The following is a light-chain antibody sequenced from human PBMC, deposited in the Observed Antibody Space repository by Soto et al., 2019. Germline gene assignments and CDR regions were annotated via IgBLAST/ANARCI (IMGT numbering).Light chain of an antibody. Sequence: DIPMTQSPSSLSASVGDRVTISCRASQTVTTYLNWYQQRPGKAPNLLIYAASSLHSGVPARFSGSGSGTDFTLTISSLQPEDSATYYCQQTYSNTRTFGQGTRLEIK. CDR3: QQTYSNTRT. J-gene: IGKJ2*01. CDR1: QTVTTY. V-gene: IGKV1-39*01. CDR2: AAS.